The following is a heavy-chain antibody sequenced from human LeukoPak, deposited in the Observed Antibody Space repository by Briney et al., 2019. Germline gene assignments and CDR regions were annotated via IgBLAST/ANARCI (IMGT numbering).Heavy chain of an antibody. V-gene: IGHV3-23*01. D-gene: IGHD3-10*01. CDR2: ISGSGDNT. J-gene: IGHJ4*02. Sequence: PGGSLRLSCAASGFIFSSYAMGWVRQAPGKGLEWVSGISGSGDNTYYADSVKGRFTISRDNSKNTVCLQMNSLGAEDTAVYYCAKLRSTMIRGVIDYWGQGTLVTVSS. CDR3: AKLRSTMIRGVIDY. CDR1: GFIFSSYA.